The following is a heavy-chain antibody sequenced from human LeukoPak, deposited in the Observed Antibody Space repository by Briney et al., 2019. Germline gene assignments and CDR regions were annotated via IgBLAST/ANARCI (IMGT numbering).Heavy chain of an antibody. CDR2: IYSGGST. CDR3: ARGTVTRDY. V-gene: IGHV3-53*01. CDR1: GFTVSSNY. D-gene: IGHD4-17*01. Sequence: GGSLRLSCAASGFTVSSNYMSWVRQAPGKGLEWVSVIYSGGSTNYADSVKGRFTISRDNSKNTLYLQMNSLTAADTAVYYCARGTVTRDYWGQGTLVTGSS. J-gene: IGHJ4*02.